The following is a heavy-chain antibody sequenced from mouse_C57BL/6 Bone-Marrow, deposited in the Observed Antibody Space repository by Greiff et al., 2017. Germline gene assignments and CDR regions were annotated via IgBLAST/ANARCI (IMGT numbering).Heavy chain of an antibody. V-gene: IGHV1-54*01. D-gene: IGHD2-4*01. CDR1: GYAFTNYL. CDR2: INPGSGGT. CDR3: ARSSMYYDYDVDY. J-gene: IGHJ2*01. Sequence: VQLQQSGAELVRPGTSVKVSCKASGYAFTNYLIEWVKQRPGQGLEWIGVINPGSGGTNYNEKFKGKATLTADKSSSTAYMQLSSLASEDSAGYFCARSSMYYDYDVDYGGQGTTLTVSS.